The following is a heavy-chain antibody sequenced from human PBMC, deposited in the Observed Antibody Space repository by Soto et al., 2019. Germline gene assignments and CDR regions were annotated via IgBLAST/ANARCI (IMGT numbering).Heavy chain of an antibody. CDR1: GGSISSGDYY. J-gene: IGHJ3*02. V-gene: IGHV4-30-4*01. CDR2: IYYSGST. D-gene: IGHD2-15*01. CDR3: ERYCSGGSCPNDAFDI. Sequence: QVQLQESGPGLVKPSQTLSLTCTVSGGSISSGDYYWSWILQPPGKGLEWIGYIYYSGSTYYNPSLKSRVTMSVDTSKNQFSLKLSSVTAADTAVYYCERYCSGGSCPNDAFDIWGQGTMVTVSS.